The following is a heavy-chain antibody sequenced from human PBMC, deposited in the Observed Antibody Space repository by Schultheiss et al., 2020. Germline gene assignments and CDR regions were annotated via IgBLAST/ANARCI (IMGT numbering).Heavy chain of an antibody. D-gene: IGHD1-1*01. Sequence: SETLSLTCAVSGGSISSSNWWSWVRQPPGKGLEWIGSIYYSGSTYYNPSLKSRVTISVDKSKNQFSLKLSSVTAADTAVYYCARRGGVQLERRVIDYWGQGTLVTVSS. CDR1: GGSISSSNW. J-gene: IGHJ4*02. CDR2: IYYSGST. V-gene: IGHV4-4*02. CDR3: ARRGGVQLERRVIDY.